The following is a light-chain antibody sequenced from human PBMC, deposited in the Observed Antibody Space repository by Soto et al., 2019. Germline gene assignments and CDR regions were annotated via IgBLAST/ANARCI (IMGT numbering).Light chain of an antibody. CDR1: SSNVGRYKY. J-gene: IGLJ1*01. V-gene: IGLV2-11*01. Sequence: QSVLTQPRSVSGSPGQSVTISCTGTSSNVGRYKYVSWYQHHPGKAPKLMIYDVTMRPSGVPDRFSGSKSGNTASLTISGLQAEDEADYYCCSYAGTYTYVFGTGTKVPVL. CDR2: DVT. CDR3: CSYAGTYTYV.